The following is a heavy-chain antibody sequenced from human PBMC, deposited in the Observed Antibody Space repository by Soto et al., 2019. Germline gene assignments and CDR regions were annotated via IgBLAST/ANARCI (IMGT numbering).Heavy chain of an antibody. D-gene: IGHD1-20*01. J-gene: IGHJ3*02. Sequence: GGSLRLSCAASGFTFSSYAMSWVRQAPGKGLEWVSAISGSGGSTYYADSVKGRFTISRDNSKNTLYLQMNSLRAEDTAVYYCAKDFKLSLPNWNDNHDAFDIWGQGTMVTVSS. V-gene: IGHV3-23*01. CDR1: GFTFSSYA. CDR3: AKDFKLSLPNWNDNHDAFDI. CDR2: ISGSGGST.